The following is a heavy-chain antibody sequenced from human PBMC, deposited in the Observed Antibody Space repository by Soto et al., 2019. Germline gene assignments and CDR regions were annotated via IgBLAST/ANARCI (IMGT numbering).Heavy chain of an antibody. D-gene: IGHD3-3*01. CDR3: AKAGGRITTFGVLKSPDYYYYYMAV. J-gene: IGHJ6*03. CDR1: GFTFGNYA. CDR2: ISGSGDST. Sequence: GGSLRLSCAASGFTFGNYAMTWVRQAPGKGLEWVSGISGSGDSTYYADSVKGRFSISRDNSKNTLSLQMNSLRAEDTAVYYCAKAGGRITTFGVLKSPDYYYYYMAVWGKGTTVTVSS. V-gene: IGHV3-23*01.